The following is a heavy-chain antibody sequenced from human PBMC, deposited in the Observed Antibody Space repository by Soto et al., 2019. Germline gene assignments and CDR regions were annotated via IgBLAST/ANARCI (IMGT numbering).Heavy chain of an antibody. V-gene: IGHV3-21*01. J-gene: IGHJ4*02. CDR2: ISSTSYYI. Sequence: EVQLVESGGGLVKPGGSLKVSCAASGFTFSIYNMIWVRQAPGKGLEWVSSISSTSYYIYYADSVKGRFTISRGNAKNSLYLQMNSLRAEDTAVYYWARDRKTGTTAGGGGIDYWGQGTLVTVSS. D-gene: IGHD1-7*01. CDR3: ARDRKTGTTAGGGGIDY. CDR1: GFTFSIYN.